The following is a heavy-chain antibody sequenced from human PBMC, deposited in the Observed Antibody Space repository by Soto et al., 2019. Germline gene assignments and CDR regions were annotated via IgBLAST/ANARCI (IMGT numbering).Heavy chain of an antibody. V-gene: IGHV3-23*01. CDR3: AKGTPRGIVVVVAATPFDY. CDR1: GFTFSSYA. J-gene: IGHJ4*02. D-gene: IGHD2-15*01. CDR2: ISGSGGST. Sequence: GGSLRLSCAASGFTFSSYAMSWVRQAPGKGLEWVSAISGSGGSTYYADSVKGRFTISRDNSKNTLYLQMNSLRAEDTAVYYCAKGTPRGIVVVVAATPFDYWGQGTLVTVSS.